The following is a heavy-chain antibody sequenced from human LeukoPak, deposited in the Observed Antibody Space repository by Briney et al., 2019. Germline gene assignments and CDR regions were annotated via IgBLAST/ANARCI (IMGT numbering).Heavy chain of an antibody. Sequence: AGGSLRLSCAASGFTFSSYAMHWVRQAPGKGLEYVSAISSNGGSTYYANSVKGRFTISRDNSKNTPYLQMGSLRAEDMAVYYFARAAGSDYYDSSGYYYWGQGTLVTVSS. D-gene: IGHD3-22*01. V-gene: IGHV3-64*01. CDR2: ISSNGGST. J-gene: IGHJ4*02. CDR3: ARAAGSDYYDSSGYYY. CDR1: GFTFSSYA.